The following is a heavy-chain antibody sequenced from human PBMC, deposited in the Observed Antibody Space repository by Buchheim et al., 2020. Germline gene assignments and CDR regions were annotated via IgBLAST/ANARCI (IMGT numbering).Heavy chain of an antibody. V-gene: IGHV4-39*01. J-gene: IGHJ6*03. CDR3: ARHNYGDSTHRWYYYYMDV. CDR2: IYYSGST. Sequence: QLQLQESGPGLVKPSETLSLTCTVSGGSISSSSYYWGWIRQPPGKGLEWIGSIYYSGSTYYNPSLKSRVTISVDTSKNQFSLKLSSVTAADTAVYYCARHNYGDSTHRWYYYYMDVWGKGTT. CDR1: GGSISSSSYY. D-gene: IGHD4-17*01.